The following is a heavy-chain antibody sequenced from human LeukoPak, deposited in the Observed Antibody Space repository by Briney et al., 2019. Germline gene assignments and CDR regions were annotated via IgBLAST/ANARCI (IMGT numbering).Heavy chain of an antibody. CDR2: FDPEDGET. Sequence: GSSVKVSCKASGGTFSSYAISWVRQAPGQGLEWMGGFDPEDGETIYAQKFQGRVTMTEDTSTDTAYMELSSLRSEDTAVYYCATSYPRYRHWGQGTLVTVSS. D-gene: IGHD3-16*02. CDR1: GGTFSSYA. J-gene: IGHJ4*02. CDR3: ATSYPRYRH. V-gene: IGHV1-24*01.